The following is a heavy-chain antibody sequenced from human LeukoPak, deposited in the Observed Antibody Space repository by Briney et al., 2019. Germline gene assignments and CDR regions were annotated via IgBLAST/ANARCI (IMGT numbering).Heavy chain of an antibody. Sequence: SETLSLTCAVSVYSIISGYFWGWIRQPPGKGLEWIGTIYHSGSTYYNPSLKSRVTISVDTSKNQFSLKLSSVTAADTAVYFCAKSGYDYPPYFDYWGQGTLVTVSS. CDR2: IYHSGST. CDR1: VYSIISGYF. J-gene: IGHJ4*02. CDR3: AKSGYDYPPYFDY. V-gene: IGHV4-38-2*01. D-gene: IGHD5-12*01.